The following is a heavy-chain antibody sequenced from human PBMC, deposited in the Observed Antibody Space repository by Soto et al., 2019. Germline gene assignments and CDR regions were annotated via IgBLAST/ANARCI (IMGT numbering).Heavy chain of an antibody. CDR2: IYYSGST. J-gene: IGHJ4*02. V-gene: IGHV4-59*07. CDR3: ARVNVDTAMAIDY. CDR1: GDSFSSYY. Sequence: PSDTLSLTCTVSGDSFSSYYWSWIRRPPGKGLEWIAYIYYSGSTNYNPSLKSRVTMSVDTSKNQFSLKLSSVTAADTAVYYCARVNVDTAMAIDYWGQGTLVTVSS. D-gene: IGHD5-18*01.